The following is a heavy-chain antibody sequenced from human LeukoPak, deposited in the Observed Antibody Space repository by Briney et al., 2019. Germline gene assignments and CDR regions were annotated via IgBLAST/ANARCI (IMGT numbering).Heavy chain of an antibody. CDR1: GFTFSSYA. CDR2: IIGSGGST. V-gene: IGHV3-23*01. CDR3: AKLYCGGDCYSQDRYFNY. J-gene: IGHJ4*02. Sequence: PGGSLRLSCAASGFTFSSYAMSWVRQAPGKGLDWVSAIIGSGGSTYYADSVKGRFTISRDNPKNTLYLQMNSLRAEDTAVYYCAKLYCGGDCYSQDRYFNYWGQGTLVTVSS. D-gene: IGHD2-21*02.